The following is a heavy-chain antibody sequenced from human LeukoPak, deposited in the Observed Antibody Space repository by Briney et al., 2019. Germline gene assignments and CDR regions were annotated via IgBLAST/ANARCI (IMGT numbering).Heavy chain of an antibody. D-gene: IGHD1-14*01. CDR2: INHSGST. J-gene: IGHJ6*02. CDR1: GVSFSGYY. CDR3: ARDRTYGMDV. Sequence: PSETLSLTCAVYGVSFSGYYWSWIRQPPGKGLEWIGEINHSGSTNYNPSLKSRVTISVDTSKNQFSLKLSSVTAADTAVYYCARDRTYGMDVWGQGTTVTVSS. V-gene: IGHV4-34*01.